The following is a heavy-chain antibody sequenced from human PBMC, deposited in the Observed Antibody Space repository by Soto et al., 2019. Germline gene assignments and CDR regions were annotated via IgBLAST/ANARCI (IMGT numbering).Heavy chain of an antibody. J-gene: IGHJ4*02. Sequence: SETLSLTCTVSGGSISSGGYYWSWIRQHPGKGLEWIGGIYYSGSAYYNPSLKSRVTISVDTSKNQFSLKLSSVTAADTAVYYCASGVPYYEFWSGSYYFDYWGPGTLVTVSS. V-gene: IGHV4-30-4*08. CDR2: IYYSGSA. CDR1: GGSISSGGYY. CDR3: ASGVPYYEFWSGSYYFDY. D-gene: IGHD3-3*01.